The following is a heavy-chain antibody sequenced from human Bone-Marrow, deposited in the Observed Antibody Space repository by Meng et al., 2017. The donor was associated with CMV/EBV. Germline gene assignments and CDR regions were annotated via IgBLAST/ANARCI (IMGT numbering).Heavy chain of an antibody. CDR2: ISGYSGDS. Sequence: ASVTVSCKASGYRFNRYGIAWVRQAPGQGLEWMGWISGYSGDSYYAQKFQGRVTMTTDTSTSPAYLHLRGLPSDDTAIYYRARVADWFDPWGQGTLVTVSS. V-gene: IGHV1-18*01. CDR3: ARVADWFDP. J-gene: IGHJ5*02. CDR1: GYRFNRYG.